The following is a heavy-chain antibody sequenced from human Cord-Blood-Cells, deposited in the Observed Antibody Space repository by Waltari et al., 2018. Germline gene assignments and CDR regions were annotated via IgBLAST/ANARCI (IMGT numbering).Heavy chain of an antibody. CDR1: GGSFSGYY. Sequence: QVQLQQWGAGLLKPSETLSLTCAVYGGSFSGYYWSWIRQPPGKGLEWIGEINHSGSNNYNPSRKSRVTIAVDTSKNQFSLKLSSVTAADTAVYYCARGPIFGVVINWFDPWGQGTLVTVSS. CDR2: INHSGSN. CDR3: ARGPIFGVVINWFDP. J-gene: IGHJ5*02. D-gene: IGHD3-3*01. V-gene: IGHV4-34*01.